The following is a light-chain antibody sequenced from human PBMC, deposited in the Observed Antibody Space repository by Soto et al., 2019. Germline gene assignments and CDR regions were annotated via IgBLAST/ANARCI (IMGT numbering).Light chain of an antibody. J-gene: IGKJ5*01. V-gene: IGKV3-20*01. CDR3: QQYGNSPFT. CDR1: QSISSTS. CDR2: GAS. Sequence: EIVLTQSPRTLSLCLGERATLSCRASQSISSTSLAWYQQKPGQAPRLLIYGASTRATGIPDRYSGRESGTDFTLTIIRLDPEDFVVHYCQQYGNSPFTFGQGTRLEIK.